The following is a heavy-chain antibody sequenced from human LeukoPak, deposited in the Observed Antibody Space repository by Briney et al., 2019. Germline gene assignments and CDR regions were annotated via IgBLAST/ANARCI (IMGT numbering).Heavy chain of an antibody. CDR2: INWNGGST. CDR1: GFTFDDYG. V-gene: IGHV3-20*04. Sequence: GGSLRLSCAASGFTFDDYGMSWVRQAPGKGLEWVSGINWNGGSTGYADSVKGRFTISRDNAKNSLYLQMNSLRAEDTAVYYCAKDKMATIWGGSGAFDIWGQGTMVTVSS. CDR3: AKDKMATIWGGSGAFDI. D-gene: IGHD5-24*01. J-gene: IGHJ3*02.